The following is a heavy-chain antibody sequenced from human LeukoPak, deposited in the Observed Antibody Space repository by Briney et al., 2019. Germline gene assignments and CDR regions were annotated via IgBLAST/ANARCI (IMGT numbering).Heavy chain of an antibody. V-gene: IGHV3-9*01. CDR2: ISWNSGSI. CDR1: GFTFDDYA. D-gene: IGHD2-21*01. Sequence: PGGSLRLSCAASGFTFDDYAMHWVRQAPGKGLEWVSGISWNSGSIGYADSVKGRFTISRDNAKNSLYLQMNSLRAEDTALYYCAKDMLRDWNLPDYWGQGTLVTVSS. CDR3: AKDMLRDWNLPDY. J-gene: IGHJ4*02.